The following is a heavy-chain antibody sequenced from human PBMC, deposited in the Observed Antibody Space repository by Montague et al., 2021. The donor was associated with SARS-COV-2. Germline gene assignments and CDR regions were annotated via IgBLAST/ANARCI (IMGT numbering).Heavy chain of an antibody. J-gene: IGHJ5*02. Sequence: TLSLTCSVSGGSISSDYWGWIRQSPGKGLEWIGYIYYRGATNYNPSLKSRVTFSIDTSKNQFSLKLISVTAADTAVYFCAREDRWNWFDPWGQGVLVTVSS. CDR1: GGSISSDY. V-gene: IGHV4-59*01. D-gene: IGHD5-24*01. CDR3: AREDRWNWFDP. CDR2: IYYRGAT.